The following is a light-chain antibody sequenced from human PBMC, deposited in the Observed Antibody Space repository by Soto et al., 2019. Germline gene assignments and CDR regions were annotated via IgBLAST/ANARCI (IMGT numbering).Light chain of an antibody. V-gene: IGKV3-11*01. J-gene: IGKJ4*01. CDR1: RSVGDY. Sequence: EIVMTQSPATLSLSPGERATLSCRASRSVGDYLAWYQQKPGQSPRLLIYGASNRATGIPARFSGSGSGTDFSLTITTLEPDDFAVYYCQQRSSWPLTFGGGTKVDI. CDR3: QQRSSWPLT. CDR2: GAS.